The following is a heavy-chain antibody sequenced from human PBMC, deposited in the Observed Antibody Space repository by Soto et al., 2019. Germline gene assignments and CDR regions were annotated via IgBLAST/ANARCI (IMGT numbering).Heavy chain of an antibody. V-gene: IGHV4-61*01. J-gene: IGHJ4*02. CDR1: GGSVIIGTYY. CDR2: IHYSGST. CDR3: TRGGGPYKTGH. D-gene: IGHD3-9*01. Sequence: SETLSLTCTVPGGSVIIGTYYWSWIRQPPGKGLEWIGFIHYSGSTNYNPSLKGRVTMSVDTSKNQFSLKLTSVNTADTAIYYCTRGGGPYKTGHWGQGTLVTVSS.